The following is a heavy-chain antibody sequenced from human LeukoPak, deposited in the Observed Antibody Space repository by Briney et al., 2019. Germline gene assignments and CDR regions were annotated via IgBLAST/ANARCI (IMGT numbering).Heavy chain of an antibody. J-gene: IGHJ6*02. CDR3: ARSQSMDV. V-gene: IGHV4-30-4*01. CDR2: IYYSGSI. Sequence: SETLSLTCTVSGGSISSGDYYWSWIRQPPGKGLEWIGYIYYSGSIYYNPSLKSRVTISVDTSKNQFSLKLTSATAADTAVYYCARSQSMDVWGQGTTVTVSS. CDR1: GGSISSGDYY.